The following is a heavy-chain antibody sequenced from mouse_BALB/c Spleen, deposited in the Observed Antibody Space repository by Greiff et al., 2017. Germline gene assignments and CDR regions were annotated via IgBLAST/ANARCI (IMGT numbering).Heavy chain of an antibody. Sequence: EVHLVESGGGLVKPGGSLKLSCAASGFTFSDYYMYWVRQTPEKRLEWVATISDGGSYTYYPDSVKGRFTISRDNAKNTLYLEMSSLRSEDTAMYYCARVYLEDYFDNWGQGTTLTVSS. CDR3: ARVYLEDYFDN. CDR2: ISDGGSYT. CDR1: GFTFSDYY. J-gene: IGHJ2*01. D-gene: IGHD1-1*01. V-gene: IGHV5-4*02.